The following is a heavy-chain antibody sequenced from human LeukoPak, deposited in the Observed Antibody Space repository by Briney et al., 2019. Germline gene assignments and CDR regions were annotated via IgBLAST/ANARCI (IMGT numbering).Heavy chain of an antibody. CDR1: GFTFSSYG. CDR2: ISYDGSNK. Sequence: GRSLRLSCAASGFTFSSYGMHWVRQAPGKGLEWVAVISYDGSNKYYADSVKGRFTISRDNSKNTLYLQMNSLRAEDTAVYYCAKIGTRWLQAPSFDYWGQGTLVTVSS. CDR3: AKIGTRWLQAPSFDY. D-gene: IGHD5-24*01. V-gene: IGHV3-30*18. J-gene: IGHJ4*02.